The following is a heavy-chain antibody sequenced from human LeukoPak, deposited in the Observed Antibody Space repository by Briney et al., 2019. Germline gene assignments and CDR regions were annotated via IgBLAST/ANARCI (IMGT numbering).Heavy chain of an antibody. CDR2: IKEDGNQK. D-gene: IGHD5-18*01. CDR3: AKDREDTAMVDD. Sequence: GGSLRLSCAASGFTLNGYWMSWVRQAPGTGLEWVAIIKEDGNQKYYVDSVKGRFTISRDNAKTSLYLRMNSLRAEDTAVYYCAKDREDTAMVDDWGQGTLVTVSS. J-gene: IGHJ4*02. V-gene: IGHV3-7*01. CDR1: GFTLNGYW.